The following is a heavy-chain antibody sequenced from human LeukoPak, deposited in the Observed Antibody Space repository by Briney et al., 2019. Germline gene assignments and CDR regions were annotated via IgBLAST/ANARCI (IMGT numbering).Heavy chain of an antibody. V-gene: IGHV4-38-2*02. D-gene: IGHD6-13*01. CDR2: MSHGGSS. Sequence: SETLSLTCSVSGSSISRGNYWGWIRQPPGKGLEWLGSMSHGGSSDYNPSLKSRVTILLDTSKNHFSLKLTSVTAADTAMYYCARGMQLLVRDAFDVWGLGTMVTVSS. CDR1: GSSISRGNY. J-gene: IGHJ3*01. CDR3: ARGMQLLVRDAFDV.